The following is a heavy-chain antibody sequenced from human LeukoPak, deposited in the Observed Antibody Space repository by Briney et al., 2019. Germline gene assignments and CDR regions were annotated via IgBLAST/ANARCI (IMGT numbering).Heavy chain of an antibody. V-gene: IGHV4-59*01. CDR1: GGSISSYY. CDR2: IYYSGST. Sequence: TSETLSLTCTVSGGSISSYYWSWIRQPPGKGLEWIGYIYYSGSTNYNPSLKSRVTISVDTSKNQFSLKLSSVTAADTAVYYCARRYGSGNLSRYFDLWGRGTLVTVSS. D-gene: IGHD3-10*01. J-gene: IGHJ2*01. CDR3: ARRYGSGNLSRYFDL.